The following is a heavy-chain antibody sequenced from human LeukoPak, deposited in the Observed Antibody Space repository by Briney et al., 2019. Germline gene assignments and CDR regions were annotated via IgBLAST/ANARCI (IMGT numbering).Heavy chain of an antibody. Sequence: SETLSLTCTVSGGSISSGGYYWRWIRQHPGKSLEWIGYIYYSGSTYYNPSLKSRVTISVDTSKNQFSLKLSSVTAADTAVYYWARGPRNYYGSGSYPDYFDYWGQGTLVTVSS. CDR1: GGSISSGGYY. CDR3: ARGPRNYYGSGSYPDYFDY. D-gene: IGHD3-10*01. CDR2: IYYSGST. V-gene: IGHV4-31*03. J-gene: IGHJ4*02.